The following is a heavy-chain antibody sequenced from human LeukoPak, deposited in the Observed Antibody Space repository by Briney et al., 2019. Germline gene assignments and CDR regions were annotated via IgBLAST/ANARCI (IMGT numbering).Heavy chain of an antibody. D-gene: IGHD4-23*01. CDR2: IYYSGST. CDR3: ASDYGGNSKGDY. Sequence: PSETLSLTCTVSGVSISSGGHYWCWIRQHPGKGLEWIGNIYYSGSTYYNPSLKSRVTISVDTSKNQFSLKLSSVTAADTAVYYCASDYGGNSKGDYWGQGTLVTVSS. CDR1: GVSISSGGHY. V-gene: IGHV4-31*03. J-gene: IGHJ4*02.